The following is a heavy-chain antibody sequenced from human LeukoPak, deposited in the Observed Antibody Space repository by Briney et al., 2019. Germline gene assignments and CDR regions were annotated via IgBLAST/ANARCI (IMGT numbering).Heavy chain of an antibody. CDR1: GYTFTSYD. CDR2: MNPNSGNT. V-gene: IGHV1-8*01. D-gene: IGHD1-14*01. Sequence: ASVKVSCKASGYTFTSYDINWVRQATGQGLEWMGWMNPNSGNTGYAQKFQGRVTMTTDTSTSTAYMELRSLRSDGTAVYYCAREVWDYWGQGTLVTVSS. J-gene: IGHJ4*02. CDR3: AREVWDY.